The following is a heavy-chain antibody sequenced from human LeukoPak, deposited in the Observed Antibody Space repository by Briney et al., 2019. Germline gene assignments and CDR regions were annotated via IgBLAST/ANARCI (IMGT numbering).Heavy chain of an antibody. CDR3: ARLFRVVVPAANTHFDY. V-gene: IGHV3-30*04. CDR1: GFTFSSYA. CDR2: ISYDGSNK. Sequence: GRSLRLSCAASGFTFSSYAMHWVRQAAGKGLEWVAVISYDGSNKYYADSVKGRFTISRDNSKNTLYLQMNSLRAEDTAVYYCARLFRVVVPAANTHFDYWGQGTLVTVSS. D-gene: IGHD2-2*01. J-gene: IGHJ4*02.